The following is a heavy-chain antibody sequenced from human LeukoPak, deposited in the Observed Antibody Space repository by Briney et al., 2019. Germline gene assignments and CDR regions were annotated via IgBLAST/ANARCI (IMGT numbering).Heavy chain of an antibody. J-gene: IGHJ5*02. CDR3: ARVYYYDSSGYYYSKPPWFDP. CDR1: GGSISSYY. CDR2: IYYSGST. V-gene: IGHV4-59*01. Sequence: SETLSLTCTVSGGSISSYYWSWIRQPPGKGLEWIGYIYYSGSTNYNPSLKSRVTISVDTSKNQSSLKLSSVTAADTAVYYCARVYYYDSSGYYYSKPPWFDPWGQGTLVTVSS. D-gene: IGHD3-22*01.